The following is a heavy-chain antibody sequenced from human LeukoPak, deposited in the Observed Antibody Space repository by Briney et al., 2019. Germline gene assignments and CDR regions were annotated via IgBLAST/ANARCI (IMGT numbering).Heavy chain of an antibody. CDR3: ARYVWGSYPTFEDY. D-gene: IGHD3-16*02. Sequence: SETLSLTCTVSGGSISSYYWNWIRQPPGKGLEWIGYIYYSGSTNYSPSLKSRVTISVDTSKNKFSLKLSSVTAADTAVYYCARYVWGSYPTFEDYWGQGTLVTVSS. CDR1: GGSISSYY. J-gene: IGHJ4*02. V-gene: IGHV4-59*01. CDR2: IYYSGST.